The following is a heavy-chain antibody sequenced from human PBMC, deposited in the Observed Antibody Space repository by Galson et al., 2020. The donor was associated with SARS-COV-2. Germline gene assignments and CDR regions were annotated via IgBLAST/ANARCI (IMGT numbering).Heavy chain of an antibody. D-gene: IGHD6-19*01. CDR1: GGSISSYY. J-gene: IGHJ6*02. CDR3: ARDWGPLYSSGWYGLGPYYYYGMDV. V-gene: IGHV4-4*07. Sequence: SETLSLTCTVSGGSISSYYWSWIRQPAGKGLEWIGRIYTSGSTNYNPSLKSRVTMSVDTSKNQFSLKLSSVTAADTAVYYCARDWGPLYSSGWYGLGPYYYYGMDVWGQGTTVTVSS. CDR2: IYTSGST.